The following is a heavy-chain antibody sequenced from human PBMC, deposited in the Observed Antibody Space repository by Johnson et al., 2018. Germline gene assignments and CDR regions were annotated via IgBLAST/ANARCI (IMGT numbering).Heavy chain of an antibody. Sequence: QVQLQQWGAGLLKPSETLSLTCAVYGGSFSGYYWRWIRQPPGKGLEWIGEINHSGSTNYNPSLKSRVTISVDTSKNQFSLKLSSVTAAYTAVYYCASTVTSGDYYMDVWGKGTTVTVSS. CDR2: INHSGST. V-gene: IGHV4-34*01. CDR3: ASTVTSGDYYMDV. D-gene: IGHD4-17*01. J-gene: IGHJ6*03. CDR1: GGSFSGYY.